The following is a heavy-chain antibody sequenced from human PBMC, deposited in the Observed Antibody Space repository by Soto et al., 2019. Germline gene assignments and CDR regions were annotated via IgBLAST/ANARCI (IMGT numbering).Heavy chain of an antibody. J-gene: IGHJ6*03. CDR2: ISSSGSTI. Sequence: GGSLRLSSAASGFTFSDYYMSWIRQAPGKGLEWVSYISSSGSTIHYADSVKGRFSISRDNAKNSLYLQMNSLRAEDTAVYYCARGGGDFWSGYSNYYYYYMDVWGKGTTVTVSS. CDR1: GFTFSDYY. CDR3: ARGGGDFWSGYSNYYYYYMDV. V-gene: IGHV3-11*01. D-gene: IGHD3-3*01.